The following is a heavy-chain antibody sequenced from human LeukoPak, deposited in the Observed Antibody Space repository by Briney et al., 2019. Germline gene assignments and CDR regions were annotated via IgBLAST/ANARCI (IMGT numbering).Heavy chain of an antibody. J-gene: IGHJ4*02. CDR1: GFTFSSYA. Sequence: GGSLRLSCAASGFTFSSYAMSWVRQAPGKGLEWVSAISGSGGSTYYADSVRGRFTISRDNSKNTLYLQMNSLRAEDTAVYYCAKAFLGIYYDSSGYYLDYWGQGTLVTVSS. CDR2: ISGSGGST. V-gene: IGHV3-23*01. CDR3: AKAFLGIYYDSSGYYLDY. D-gene: IGHD3-22*01.